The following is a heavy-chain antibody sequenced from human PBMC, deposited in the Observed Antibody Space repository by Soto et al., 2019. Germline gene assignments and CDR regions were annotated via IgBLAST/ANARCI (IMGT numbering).Heavy chain of an antibody. CDR2: ISSSGSTI. CDR3: ASAGGIAVAGIN. CDR1: GFTFSSYE. V-gene: IGHV3-48*03. J-gene: IGHJ4*02. Sequence: ESGGGLVQPGGSLRLSCAASGFTFSSYEMNWVRQAPGKGLEWVSYISSSGSTIYHADSVKGRFTISRDNAKNSLYLQMNSLRAEDTAVYYCASAGGIAVAGINWGQGTLVTVSS. D-gene: IGHD6-19*01.